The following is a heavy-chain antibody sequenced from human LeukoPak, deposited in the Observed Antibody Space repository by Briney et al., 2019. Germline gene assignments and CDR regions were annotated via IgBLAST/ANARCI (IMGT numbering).Heavy chain of an antibody. CDR3: ARVGDSWHWFDP. V-gene: IGHV4-59*01. J-gene: IGHJ5*02. CDR2: IYYNGST. CDR1: GGSISSYY. D-gene: IGHD5-24*01. Sequence: SETLSLTCTVSGGSISSYYWSWIRQPPGKGLEWIGYIYYNGSTNYNPSLKSRVTISVDTSKNQFSLKLSSVAAADTAVYYCARVGDSWHWFDPWGQGTLVTVSS.